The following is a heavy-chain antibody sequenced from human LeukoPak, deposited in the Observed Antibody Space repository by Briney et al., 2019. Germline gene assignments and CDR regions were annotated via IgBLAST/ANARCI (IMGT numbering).Heavy chain of an antibody. CDR2: ISAYNGNT. Sequence: ASVKVSCKASGYTFTSYGISWVRQAPGQGLEWMGWISAYNGNTNYAQKFQGRVTMTRDTSISTAYMELSRLRSEDTAVYFCARGHGYCDSVTCYNNWLDPWGQGTLVTVSS. CDR1: GYTFTSYG. V-gene: IGHV1-18*01. CDR3: ARGHGYCDSVTCYNNWLDP. D-gene: IGHD2/OR15-2a*01. J-gene: IGHJ5*02.